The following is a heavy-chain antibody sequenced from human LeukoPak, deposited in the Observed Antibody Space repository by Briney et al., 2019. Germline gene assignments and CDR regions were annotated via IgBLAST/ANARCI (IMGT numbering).Heavy chain of an antibody. CDR1: GSTFSSYW. D-gene: IGHD2-15*01. Sequence: PGGSLRLSCAASGSTFSSYWMHWVRHAPGKGLVLVSRINSHLSSTSYADSVHGRFTISTDNAKNTLYLQMNSLRAEDTAVYYCARGWRGDYWGQGTLVTVSS. CDR2: INSHLSST. J-gene: IGHJ4*02. CDR3: ARGWRGDY. V-gene: IGHV3-74*01.